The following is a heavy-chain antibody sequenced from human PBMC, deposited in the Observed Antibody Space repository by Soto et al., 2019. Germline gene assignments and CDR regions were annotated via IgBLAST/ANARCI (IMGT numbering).Heavy chain of an antibody. D-gene: IGHD3-10*01. CDR2: ISWNNAYI. J-gene: IGHJ4*02. CDR1: GFTFDDYA. V-gene: IGHV3-9*01. Sequence: GGSLRLSCAVSGFTFDDYAMHWVRQAPGKGLEWVSGISWNNAYIGYADTVQGRFTISRDNAKNSLYLQMNSLSVEDTAFYYCARGNPRTYYYGSGNYRLSDYWGQGTLVTVSS. CDR3: ARGNPRTYYYGSGNYRLSDY.